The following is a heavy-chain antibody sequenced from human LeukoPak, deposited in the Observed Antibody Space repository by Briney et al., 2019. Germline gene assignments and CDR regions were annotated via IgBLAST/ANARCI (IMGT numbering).Heavy chain of an antibody. J-gene: IGHJ4*02. V-gene: IGHV4-34*01. Sequence: SETLSLTCAVYGGSFSGYYWSWIRQPPGKGLEWIGEINHSGSTNYNPSLKSRVTISVDTSKNQFSLKLSSVTAADTAVYYCARGVTLYTGSYYLPHRPLDYWGQGALVTVSS. CDR1: GGSFSGYY. CDR2: INHSGST. D-gene: IGHD1-26*01. CDR3: ARGVTLYTGSYYLPHRPLDY.